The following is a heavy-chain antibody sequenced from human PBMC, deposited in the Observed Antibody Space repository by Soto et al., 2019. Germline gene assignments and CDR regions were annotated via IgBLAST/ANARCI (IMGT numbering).Heavy chain of an antibody. J-gene: IGHJ6*02. CDR1: GGTFSSYA. Sequence: QVQLVQSGAEVKKPGSSVKVSCKASGGTFSSYAISWVRQAPGQGLEWMGGIIPIFGTANYAQKFQGRVTITADESTSTAYMERSSLRSEDTAVYYCAVTLRYLDLGYYYYGMDVWGQGTTVTVSS. CDR2: IIPIFGTA. CDR3: AVTLRYLDLGYYYYGMDV. D-gene: IGHD3-9*01. V-gene: IGHV1-69*12.